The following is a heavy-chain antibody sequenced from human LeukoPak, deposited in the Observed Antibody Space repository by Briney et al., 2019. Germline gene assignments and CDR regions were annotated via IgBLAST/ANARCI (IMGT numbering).Heavy chain of an antibody. J-gene: IGHJ4*02. Sequence: GGSLRLSCAASGFTLSSYSMNWVRQAPGKGLEWVSAISGSGGSTYYADSVKGRFTISRDNSKNTLYLQMNSLRAEDTAVYYCAKATRKYSSSWYYFDYWGQGTLVTVSS. CDR2: ISGSGGST. D-gene: IGHD6-13*01. CDR1: GFTLSSYS. V-gene: IGHV3-23*01. CDR3: AKATRKYSSSWYYFDY.